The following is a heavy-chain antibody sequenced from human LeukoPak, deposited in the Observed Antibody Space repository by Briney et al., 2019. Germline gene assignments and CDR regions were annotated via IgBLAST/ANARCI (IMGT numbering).Heavy chain of an antibody. CDR2: ITPNSGET. Sequence: ASVKVSCKASGYTFTGYYMHWVRQAPGQGLEWMGWITPNSGETSYAQNFQGRVTMTRDTSISTAYMELSRLRSDDTAVYYCARAEWLVSPFDYWGQGTLVTVSS. CDR3: ARAEWLVSPFDY. V-gene: IGHV1-2*02. D-gene: IGHD6-19*01. CDR1: GYTFTGYY. J-gene: IGHJ4*02.